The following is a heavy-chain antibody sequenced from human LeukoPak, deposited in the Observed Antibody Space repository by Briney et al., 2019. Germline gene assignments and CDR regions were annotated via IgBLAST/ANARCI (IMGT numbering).Heavy chain of an antibody. CDR3: ARIIDHTTLAY. CDR1: GGTFSSYT. V-gene: IGHV1-69*01. D-gene: IGHD3-16*02. CDR2: IIPVFGTA. J-gene: IGHJ4*02. Sequence: SVKVSCKASGGTFSSYTINWVRQAPGQGLEWMGGIIPVFGTANYVQKFQGRVTITADESTSTAYMELSSLRSEDTAVYYCARIIDHTTLAYWGQGTLVTVSS.